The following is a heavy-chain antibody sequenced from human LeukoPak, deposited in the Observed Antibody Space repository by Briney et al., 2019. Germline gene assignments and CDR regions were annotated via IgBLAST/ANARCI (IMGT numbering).Heavy chain of an antibody. J-gene: IGHJ5*02. CDR2: IGGRGGST. Sequence: PGGSLRLSCAASGFRLSDFTMTWVHQAPGKGPEWVSAIGGRGGSTYYADSLGGRFTISRDNSKDMVYLQMNSLKVEDTATYYCGKEGGAWGQGTKVTVSS. CDR1: GFRLSDFT. D-gene: IGHD3-16*01. V-gene: IGHV3-23*01. CDR3: GKEGGA.